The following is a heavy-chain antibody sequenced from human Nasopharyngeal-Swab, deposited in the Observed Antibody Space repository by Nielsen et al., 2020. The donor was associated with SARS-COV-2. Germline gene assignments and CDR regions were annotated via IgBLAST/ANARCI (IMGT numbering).Heavy chain of an antibody. CDR3: ARRAARYYYGMDV. CDR2: INAGNGNT. CDR1: GYTFTSYA. V-gene: IGHV1-3*01. J-gene: IGHJ6*02. D-gene: IGHD6-13*01. Sequence: ASVKVSCKASGYTFTSYAMHWVRQAPGQRLEWMGWINAGNGNTKYSQKLQGRVTMTTDTSTSTAYMELRSLRSDDTAVYYCARRAARYYYGMDVWGQGTTVTVSS.